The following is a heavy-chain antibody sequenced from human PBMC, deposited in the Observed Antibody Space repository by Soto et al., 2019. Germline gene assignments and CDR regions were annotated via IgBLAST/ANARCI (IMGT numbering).Heavy chain of an antibody. CDR3: AMVDVYVTPSPQDV. V-gene: IGHV1-18*01. D-gene: IGHD3-16*01. CDR1: GYTFTRYG. J-gene: IGHJ6*02. Sequence: QVQLVQSGAEVKNPGASVKVSCKASGYTFTRYGIGWARQAPGQGLEWMGWFNTYIGNTNYAQNVQGRVTLTTDTSTSTAYMELRSLRSNDTAIYYCAMVDVYVTPSPQDVWGQGTTVIVSS. CDR2: FNTYIGNT.